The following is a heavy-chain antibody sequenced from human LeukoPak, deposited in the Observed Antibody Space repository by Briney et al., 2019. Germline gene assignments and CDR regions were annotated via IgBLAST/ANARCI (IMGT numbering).Heavy chain of an antibody. D-gene: IGHD3-9*01. CDR3: ARLSYYDILTGYYTSYFDY. CDR1: GYSFTSYW. J-gene: IGHJ4*02. CDR2: IDPSDSYT. V-gene: IGHV5-10-1*01. Sequence: GESLKISCQGSGYSFTSYWISWVRQLPGKGLEWMGRIDPSDSYTNYSPSFQGHVTISADKSISTAYLQWSSLKASDTAMYYCARLSYYDILTGYYTSYFDYWGQGTLVTVSS.